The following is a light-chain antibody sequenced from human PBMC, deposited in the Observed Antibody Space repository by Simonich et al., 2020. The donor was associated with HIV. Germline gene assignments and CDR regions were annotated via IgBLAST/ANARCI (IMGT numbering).Light chain of an antibody. V-gene: IGLV2-23*03. CDR2: EGN. J-gene: IGLJ1*01. CDR3: CSYAGTSTFNYI. Sequence: QSALPQPASVSGSPGQSIPISCPGTSSDFGHYNLVSWYQQPPGNAPKLMIYEGNKRPSGVSNRFSGSKSGNTASLTISGLQAEDEADYYCCSYAGTSTFNYIFGAGTKVTVL. CDR1: SSDFGHYNL.